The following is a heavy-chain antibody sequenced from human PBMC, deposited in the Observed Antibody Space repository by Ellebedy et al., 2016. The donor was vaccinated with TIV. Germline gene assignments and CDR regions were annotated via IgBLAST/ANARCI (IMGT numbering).Heavy chain of an antibody. V-gene: IGHV5-10-1*01. CDR2: IDPSDSYT. J-gene: IGHJ6*02. Sequence: GGSLRLSCKGSGYSFTSYWISWVRQMPGKGLEWMGRIDPSDSYTNYSPSFQGHVTISADKSISTAYLQWSSLKASDTAMYYCAITYYYDSSLSSYYYYGMDVWGQGTTVTVSS. D-gene: IGHD3-22*01. CDR1: GYSFTSYW. CDR3: AITYYYDSSLSSYYYYGMDV.